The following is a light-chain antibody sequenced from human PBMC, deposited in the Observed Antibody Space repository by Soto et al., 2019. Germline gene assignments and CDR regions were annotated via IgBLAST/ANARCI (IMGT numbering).Light chain of an antibody. CDR1: QSISDT. V-gene: IGKV3-15*01. J-gene: IGKJ1*01. CDR3: QQYDNWPWT. CDR2: GAS. Sequence: DRVMTQSPATLSVSPGGRATLSCRASQSISDTLAWYQQKPGQAPRLLIHGASTRAPGFPARFSGSGSGTDFTLTISSLQSEDFAVYYCQQYDNWPWTFGQGTKVEIK.